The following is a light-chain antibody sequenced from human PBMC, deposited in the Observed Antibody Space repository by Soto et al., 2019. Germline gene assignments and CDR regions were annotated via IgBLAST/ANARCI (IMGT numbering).Light chain of an antibody. J-gene: IGKJ3*01. Sequence: EIVMTQSPATLSVSPGETAILSCRASQSVGKSVAWYQQKPGQTPRLLMYDAAGMATGVPDRFSGSGSGTGVTLIITNLQSEDFAVYYWQQYSEWPFTFGPGTRVDIK. CDR1: QSVGKS. V-gene: IGKV3-15*01. CDR2: DAA. CDR3: QQYSEWPFT.